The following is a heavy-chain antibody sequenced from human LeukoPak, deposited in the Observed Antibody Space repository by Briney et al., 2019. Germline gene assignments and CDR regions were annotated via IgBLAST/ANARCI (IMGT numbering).Heavy chain of an antibody. CDR2: ISYDGSNK. CDR3: AQASYSSNSDY. Sequence: GGSLRLSCVTSGFTFTDYGTHWARQAPGKGLEWVAVISYDGSNKYYGDSVKGRFTISRDNSKNTLYLQMNSLIPDDTAGYYCAQASYSSNSDYWGQGTLVTVSS. CDR1: GFTFTDYG. D-gene: IGHD2-15*01. V-gene: IGHV3-30*18. J-gene: IGHJ4*02.